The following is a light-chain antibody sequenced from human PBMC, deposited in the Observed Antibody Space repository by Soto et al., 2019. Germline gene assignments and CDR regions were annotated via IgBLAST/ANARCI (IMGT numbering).Light chain of an antibody. J-gene: IGLJ2*01. CDR3: QAWDGSTAGV. Sequence: SYELTQPPSVSVSPGQTASITCSGDKLGDKYACWYQQKPGQSPVLVIYQDSKRPSGIPERFSGSNSGNTATLTISGTQAMDEADYYCQAWDGSTAGVFGGGTKPTVL. V-gene: IGLV3-1*01. CDR1: KLGDKY. CDR2: QDS.